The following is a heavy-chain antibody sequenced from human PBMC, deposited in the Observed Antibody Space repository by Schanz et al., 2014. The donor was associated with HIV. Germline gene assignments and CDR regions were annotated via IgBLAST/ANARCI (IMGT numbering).Heavy chain of an antibody. CDR1: GYTFTGYY. D-gene: IGHD6-13*01. J-gene: IGHJ3*02. Sequence: QVQLVQSGAEVKKPGASVKVSCKASGYTFTGYYMHWVRQAPGQGLEWMGRIYPNSGGTNSAQKFQGRVTMSMDTSISTAYMEVRSLRSDDTALYFCARDLVDSSTWYDAFDIWGQGTKVTVSS. CDR3: ARDLVDSSTWYDAFDI. V-gene: IGHV1-2*02. CDR2: IYPNSGGT.